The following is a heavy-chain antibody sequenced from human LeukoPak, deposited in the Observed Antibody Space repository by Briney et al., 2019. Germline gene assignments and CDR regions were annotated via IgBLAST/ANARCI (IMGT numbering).Heavy chain of an antibody. CDR3: ARGHANYDTLAGYSIYAMDV. J-gene: IGHJ6*02. D-gene: IGHD3-9*01. V-gene: IGHV1-8*01. CDR1: GYMFTDYD. CDR2: MSPKSGNT. Sequence: ASVKVSCKVSGYMFTDYDINWVRQAPGQGPEWLGWMSPKSGNTGYAQKFQGRVTMTTDTSITTAYMELSSLGSEDTAVYYCARGHANYDTLAGYSIYAMDVWGQGTTVTVSS.